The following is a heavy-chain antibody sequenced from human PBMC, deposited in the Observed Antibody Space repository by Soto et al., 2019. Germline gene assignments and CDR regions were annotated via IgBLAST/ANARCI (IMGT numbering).Heavy chain of an antibody. CDR1: GYTLTELS. CDR2: FDPEDGET. J-gene: IGHJ4*02. V-gene: IGHV1-24*01. D-gene: IGHD3-16*02. CDR3: ATDVIMITFGGVIVSSAY. Sequence: GASVKVSCKVSGYTLTELSMHWVRQAPGKGLEWMGGFDPEDGETIYAQKFQGRVTMTEDTSTDTAYMELSSLRSEDTAVYYCATDVIMITFGGVIVSSAYWGQGTLVTVSS.